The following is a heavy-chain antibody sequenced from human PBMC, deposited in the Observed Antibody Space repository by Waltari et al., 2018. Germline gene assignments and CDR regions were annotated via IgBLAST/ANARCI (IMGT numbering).Heavy chain of an antibody. J-gene: IGHJ6*03. CDR2: IIPIFGKP. V-gene: IGHV1-69*12. CDR1: GGPFGGYG. Sequence: VQLVQSGAEVRTPGSSVKVSCKASGGPFGGYGISWVRLVPGQSWGWLVVIIPIFGKPDYPQKFQDRRTITADESTSTAYMELSSLTSEDTAIYFCATHKLGIRQHYYHMGAWGKGTTVTISS. CDR3: ATHKLGIRQHYYHMGA. D-gene: IGHD7-27*01.